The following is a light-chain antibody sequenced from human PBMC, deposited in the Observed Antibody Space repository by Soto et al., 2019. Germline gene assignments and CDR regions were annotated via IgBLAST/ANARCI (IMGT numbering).Light chain of an antibody. CDR3: SAHGGTNPYV. V-gene: IGLV2-8*01. J-gene: IGLJ1*01. CDR1: ASDIGCYTF. CDR2: DVN. Sequence: QSVLTQPPSASGSPGQSVAISCTGTASDIGCYTFVSWYQQHPGKAPKLLIYDVNKRPSGVPDRFSGSKSGNTASLTVSGLQAEDEADYYCSAHGGTNPYVFGTGTKLTVL.